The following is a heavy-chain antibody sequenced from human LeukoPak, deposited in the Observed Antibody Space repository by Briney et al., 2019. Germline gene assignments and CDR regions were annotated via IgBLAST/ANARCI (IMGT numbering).Heavy chain of an antibody. V-gene: IGHV1-18*01. J-gene: IGHJ4*02. CDR1: GYTLTYYV. CDR3: AREGYSSGWFDY. D-gene: IGHD6-19*01. Sequence: GASVKVSCKASGYTLTYYVVSWVRQAPGQGLEWMGWISGYNGNTNYAQKPQGRVTMTTDTSTSTAYMELRSLRSDDTAVYYCAREGYSSGWFDYWGQGTLVTVSS. CDR2: ISGYNGNT.